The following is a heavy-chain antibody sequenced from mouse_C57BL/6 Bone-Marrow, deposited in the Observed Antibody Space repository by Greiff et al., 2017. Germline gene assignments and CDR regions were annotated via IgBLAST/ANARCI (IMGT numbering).Heavy chain of an antibody. Sequence: QVQLQQSGAELVRPGTSVKVSCKASGYAFTNYLIEWVKQRPGQGLEWIGVINPGSGGTNYNEKFKGKATLTADKASSTAYMQLSSLTSEDSVVYFCARSGYYYWGQGTTLTVSS. CDR2: INPGSGGT. D-gene: IGHD2-3*01. CDR1: GYAFTNYL. V-gene: IGHV1-54*01. J-gene: IGHJ2*01. CDR3: ARSGYYY.